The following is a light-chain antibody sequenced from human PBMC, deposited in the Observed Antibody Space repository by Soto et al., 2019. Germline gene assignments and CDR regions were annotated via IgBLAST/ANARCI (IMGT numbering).Light chain of an antibody. CDR3: SSYAGSSNV. J-gene: IGLJ1*01. Sequence: QSVLTQPASVSGSPGQSITISCTGTSSDVGAYDYVSWYQQNPGKAPKLIISEVSDRPSGVSNRFSGSKSGNTASLTISGLEAEDEADYFCSSYAGSSNVFGTGTKLTVL. V-gene: IGLV2-14*01. CDR2: EVS. CDR1: SSDVGAYDY.